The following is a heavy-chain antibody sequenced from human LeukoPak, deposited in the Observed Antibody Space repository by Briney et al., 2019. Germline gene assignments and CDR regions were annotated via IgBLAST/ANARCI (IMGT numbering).Heavy chain of an antibody. CDR1: GFTFSSYS. Sequence: GGSLRLSCAASGFTFSSYSMSWVRQAPGKGLEWVSGFSVSDKTTYYADSVKGRFTISRDNSKNTLYLQINSLRAEDTAVYYCAKDPSVYYGDYIVRWGQGTLVIVSS. D-gene: IGHD4-17*01. V-gene: IGHV3-23*01. CDR3: AKDPSVYYGDYIVR. J-gene: IGHJ4*02. CDR2: FSVSDKTT.